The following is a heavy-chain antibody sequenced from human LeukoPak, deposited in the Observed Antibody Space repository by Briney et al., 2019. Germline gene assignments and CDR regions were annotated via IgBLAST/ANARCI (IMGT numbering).Heavy chain of an antibody. J-gene: IGHJ4*02. V-gene: IGHV3-48*04. Sequence: PGGSLRLSCAASGFTFSSYSMNWVRQAPGKGLEWVSYISSSSSTIYYADSVKGRFTISRDNAKNSLYLQMNSLRAEDTAVYYRARALSPLHSGSSGYDYWGQGTLVTVSS. CDR1: GFTFSSYS. D-gene: IGHD3-22*01. CDR3: ARALSPLHSGSSGYDY. CDR2: ISSSSSTI.